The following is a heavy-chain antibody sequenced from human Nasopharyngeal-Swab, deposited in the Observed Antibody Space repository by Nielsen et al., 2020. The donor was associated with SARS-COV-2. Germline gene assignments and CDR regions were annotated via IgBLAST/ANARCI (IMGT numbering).Heavy chain of an antibody. Sequence: SETLSLTCTVSGGSISSGGYSWSWIRQPPGKGLEWIGYIYHSGSTYYNPSLKSRVTIPVDRSKNQFSLKLSSVTAADTAVYYCARVVVVPAAMSYYYYYMDVWGKGTTVTVSS. CDR1: GGSISSGGYS. J-gene: IGHJ6*03. D-gene: IGHD2-2*01. CDR2: IYHSGST. CDR3: ARVVVVPAAMSYYYYYMDV. V-gene: IGHV4-30-2*01.